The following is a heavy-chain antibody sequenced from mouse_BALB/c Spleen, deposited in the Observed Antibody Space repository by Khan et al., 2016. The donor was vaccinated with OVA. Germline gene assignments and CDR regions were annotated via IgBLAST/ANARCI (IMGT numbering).Heavy chain of an antibody. D-gene: IGHD2-1*01. Sequence: QVQLQQPGAELVRPGASVKLSCKASGYTFTSYWMNWVKQRPGQGLEWIGMIDPSDSETHYNQMFKDKATLTVAKYSSTAYMQLSSLTSEDSAVYYCARGDGNSLYWYFDVWGAGTTVTVSS. CDR2: IDPSDSET. CDR1: GYTFTSYW. V-gene: IGHV1-61*01. CDR3: ARGDGNSLYWYFDV. J-gene: IGHJ1*01.